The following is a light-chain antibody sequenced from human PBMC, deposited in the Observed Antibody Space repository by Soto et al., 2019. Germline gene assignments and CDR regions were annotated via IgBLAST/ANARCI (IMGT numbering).Light chain of an antibody. Sequence: QSALTQPPSASGFPGQSVTISCTGTSSDVGYYDYVSWYQQHPGKAPKLVIYEVTKRPSGVPDRVSASKSGNTASLTVSGLRAEDEADYYCSSYAGSNNLGVLGSGTKVTVL. CDR3: SSYAGSNNLGV. J-gene: IGLJ1*01. V-gene: IGLV2-8*01. CDR1: SSDVGYYDY. CDR2: EVT.